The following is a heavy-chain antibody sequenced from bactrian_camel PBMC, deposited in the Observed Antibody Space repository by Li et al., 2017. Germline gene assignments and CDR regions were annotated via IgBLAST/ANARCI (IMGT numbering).Heavy chain of an antibody. CDR2: FVSDGST. J-gene: IGHJ4*01. CDR1: RYTHSSNC. D-gene: IGHD6*01. Sequence: HVQLVESGGGSVQAGGSLRLSCAASRYTHSSNCMGWFRQAPGKEREGVAGFVSDGSTRYADSVKGRLTISKDNAKNTLYLQMNSLKPEDTGMYYCAADTARRCDSWHAGSPGSSATGARGPRSPSP. CDR3: AADTARRCDSWHAGSPGSSAT. V-gene: IGHV3S53*01.